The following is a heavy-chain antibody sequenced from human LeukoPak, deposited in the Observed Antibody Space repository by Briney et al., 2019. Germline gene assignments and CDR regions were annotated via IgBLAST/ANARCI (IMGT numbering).Heavy chain of an antibody. Sequence: GGPLRLSCAASGFTFSSYNMNWVRQAPGKGLEWVSSISTSSNYRYYADSVKGRFTISRDNAKNTLYLQMNSLRVEDTAMYYCAKEDDYIWGSYRRGAFDIWAKGQWSPSLQ. CDR1: GFTFSSYN. J-gene: IGHJ3*02. D-gene: IGHD3-16*02. CDR2: ISTSSNYR. V-gene: IGHV3-21*04. CDR3: AKEDDYIWGSYRRGAFDI.